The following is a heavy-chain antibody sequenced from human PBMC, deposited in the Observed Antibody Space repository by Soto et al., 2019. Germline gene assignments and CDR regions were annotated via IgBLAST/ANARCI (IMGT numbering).Heavy chain of an antibody. CDR3: ARPRITYCTNGVCPKHYYYYYGMDV. CDR1: GYSFTSYW. Sequence: GESLKISCKGSGYSFTSYWIGWVRQMPGKGLEWMGIIYPGDSDTRYSPSFQGQVTISADKSISTAYLQWSSLKASDTAMYYCARPRITYCTNGVCPKHYYYYYGMDVWGQGTTVTVSS. V-gene: IGHV5-51*01. D-gene: IGHD2-8*01. J-gene: IGHJ6*02. CDR2: IYPGDSDT.